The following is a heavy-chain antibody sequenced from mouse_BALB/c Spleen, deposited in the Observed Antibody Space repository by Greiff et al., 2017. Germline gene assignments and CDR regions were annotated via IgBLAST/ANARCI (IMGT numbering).Heavy chain of an antibody. V-gene: IGHV5-6-5*01. CDR3: ARGTTTFSY. CDR1: GFTFSSYA. J-gene: IGHJ3*01. CDR2: ISSGGST. Sequence: VESGGGLVKPGGSLKLSCAASGFTFSSYAMSWVRQTPEKRLEWVASISSGGSTYYPDSVKGRFTISRDNARNILYLQMSSLRSEDTAMYYCARGTTTFSYWGQGTLVTVSA. D-gene: IGHD1-1*01.